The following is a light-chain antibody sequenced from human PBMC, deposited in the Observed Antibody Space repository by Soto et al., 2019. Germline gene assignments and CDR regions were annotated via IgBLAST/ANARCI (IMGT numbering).Light chain of an antibody. CDR3: QQYGTLIT. CDR1: QSVSTYY. Sequence: EIVLTQSPGTLSLSPGERASLTCRASQSVSTYYLAWYQQKSGQAPRLLIHATYSRASGIPDRFSGSGSGTDFTLTINRLEPEDFAVYYCQQYGTLITFGQGTRLELK. J-gene: IGKJ5*01. V-gene: IGKV3-20*01. CDR2: ATY.